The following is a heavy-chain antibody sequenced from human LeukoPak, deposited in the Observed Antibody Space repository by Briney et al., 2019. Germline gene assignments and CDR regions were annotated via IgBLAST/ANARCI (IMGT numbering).Heavy chain of an antibody. D-gene: IGHD1-14*01. J-gene: IGHJ4*02. V-gene: IGHV3-30*18. CDR1: GFTFSRFG. CDR3: AKPARTDYADY. Sequence: GGSLRLSCAASGFTFSRFGMHWVRQAPGKGLEWVAVISNDGTNKYYADSVKGRFTISRDNSKNTLYLQMNSLRAEDTAVYYCAKPARTDYADYWGQGTLVTVSS. CDR2: ISNDGTNK.